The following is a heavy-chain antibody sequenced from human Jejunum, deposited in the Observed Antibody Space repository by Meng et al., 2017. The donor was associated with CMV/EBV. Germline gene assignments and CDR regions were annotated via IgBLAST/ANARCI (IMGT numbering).Heavy chain of an antibody. CDR2: IYSGGNR. V-gene: IGHV3-53*01. D-gene: IGHD3-16*01. J-gene: IGHJ6*02. CDR1: VANTY. Sequence: VANTYMSWVRQAPGKGLEWVSVIYSGGNRYYAESAKGRFTILRDAAKNTLELQMNSLRVEDTAVYYCASRSRVTMIRGDYYALDVWGHGTTVTVSS. CDR3: ASRSRVTMIRGDYYALDV.